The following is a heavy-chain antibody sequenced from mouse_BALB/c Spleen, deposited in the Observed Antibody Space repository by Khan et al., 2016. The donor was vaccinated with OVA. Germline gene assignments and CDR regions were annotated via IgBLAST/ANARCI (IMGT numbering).Heavy chain of an antibody. D-gene: IGHD3-1*01. V-gene: IGHV3-6*01. CDR2: IRYDGDS. Sequence: EVQLQESGPGLVKPSQSLSLTCSVTGYSITSGYFWNWIRQFPGNKLEWMGYIRYDGDSTYNPSLKNRISITRDTSKNQFFLKLNSVTPEDTATFYCARGGSSGPAWFAYWGQGTLVTVSP. J-gene: IGHJ3*01. CDR3: ARGGSSGPAWFAY. CDR1: GYSITSGYF.